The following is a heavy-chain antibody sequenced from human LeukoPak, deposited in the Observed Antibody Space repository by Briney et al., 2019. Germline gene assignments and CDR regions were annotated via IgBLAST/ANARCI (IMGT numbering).Heavy chain of an antibody. CDR2: IWYDGGNK. Sequence: PGRSLRLSCAASGFTFSNCGMHWVRQAPGKGLEWVAVIWYDGGNKYYADSVKGRFTISRDNSKNTLYLQMNSLRGDNTAVYYCARGDLYGDYVILNWGQGTLVTVSS. V-gene: IGHV3-33*01. J-gene: IGHJ4*02. D-gene: IGHD4-17*01. CDR3: ARGDLYGDYVILN. CDR1: GFTFSNCG.